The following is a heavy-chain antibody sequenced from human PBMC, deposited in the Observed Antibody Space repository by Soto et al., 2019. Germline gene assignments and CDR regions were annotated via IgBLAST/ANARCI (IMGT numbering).Heavy chain of an antibody. CDR2: FIPIFGTL. CDR3: ARFEQRVLH. D-gene: IGHD6-13*01. Sequence: QVQLVQSGAEVKKPGSSVKVSCKASGGTFSNFALSWVRQAPGQGREWMGGFIPIFGTLNYAQRFQGRLTISADESTSPAYMELSRLRSEDTAVYYCARFEQRVLHWGQGTLVTVSS. CDR1: GGTFSNFA. V-gene: IGHV1-69*01. J-gene: IGHJ1*01.